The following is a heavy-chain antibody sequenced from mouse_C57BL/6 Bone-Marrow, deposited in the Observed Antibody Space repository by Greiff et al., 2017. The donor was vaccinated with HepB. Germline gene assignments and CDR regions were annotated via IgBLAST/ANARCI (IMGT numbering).Heavy chain of an antibody. CDR2: IYPGDGDT. Sequence: QVQLQQSGPELVKPGASVKISCKASGYAFSSSWMNWVKQRPGKGLEWIGRIYPGDGDTNYNGKFKGKATLTVDTSSSTAYMQLSSLTSEDSAVYYCALLLRWYFDYWGQGTTLTVSS. J-gene: IGHJ2*01. CDR3: ALLLRWYFDY. V-gene: IGHV1-82*01. CDR1: GYAFSSSW. D-gene: IGHD1-1*01.